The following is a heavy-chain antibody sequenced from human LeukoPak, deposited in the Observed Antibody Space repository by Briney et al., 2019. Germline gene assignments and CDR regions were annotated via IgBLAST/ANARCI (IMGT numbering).Heavy chain of an antibody. CDR1: GGSFSGYY. Sequence: SETLSLTCAVYGGSFSGYYWSWIRQPPGKGLEWIGEINHSGSTNYNPSLESRVTMSVDASKNQFSLKLSSVTAADTAVYYCARYGDPNYYFDYWGQGTLVTVSS. CDR3: ARYGDPNYYFDY. D-gene: IGHD2-21*02. CDR2: INHSGST. V-gene: IGHV4-34*10. J-gene: IGHJ4*02.